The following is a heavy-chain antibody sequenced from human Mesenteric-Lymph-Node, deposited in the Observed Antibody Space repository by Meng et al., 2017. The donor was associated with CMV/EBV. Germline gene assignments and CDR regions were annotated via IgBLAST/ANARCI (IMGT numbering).Heavy chain of an antibody. D-gene: IGHD2-15*01. CDR1: GGSISSSTYY. Sequence: GSLRLSCTVSGGSISSSTYYWGWIRQPPGKGPEWIASVFYNGLTYYNPSLKSRVIISVDTSKNQFSLKLSSVTAADTAVYYCAGFRGGKPFDYWGQGTLVTVSS. CDR3: AGFRGGKPFDY. V-gene: IGHV4-39*07. CDR2: VFYNGLT. J-gene: IGHJ4*02.